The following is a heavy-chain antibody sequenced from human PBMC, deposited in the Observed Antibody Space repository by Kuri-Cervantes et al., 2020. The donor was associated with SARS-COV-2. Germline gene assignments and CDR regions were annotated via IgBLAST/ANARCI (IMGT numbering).Heavy chain of an antibody. D-gene: IGHD3-22*01. Sequence: GGSLRLSCAASGFTFSSYSMNWVRQAPGKGLEWDSSISSSSSYIYYADSVKGRFTISRDNAMNSLYLQMNSLRAEDTAVYYCAKGSYYYDSSGYPYFDYWGRGTLVTVSS. V-gene: IGHV3-21*01. CDR2: ISSSSSYI. CDR1: GFTFSSYS. J-gene: IGHJ4*02. CDR3: AKGSYYYDSSGYPYFDY.